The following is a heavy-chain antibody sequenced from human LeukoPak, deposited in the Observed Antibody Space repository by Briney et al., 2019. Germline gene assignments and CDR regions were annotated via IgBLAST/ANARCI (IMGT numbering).Heavy chain of an antibody. J-gene: IGHJ6*02. CDR1: GYTFTSYY. Sequence: GASVKVSCKASGYTFTSYYMHWVRQAPGQGLEWMGWISAYNGNTNYAQKLQGRVTMTTDTSTSTAYMELRSLRSDDTAVYYCAREPSDSYYDSSGYSTGYYGMDVWGQGTTVTVSS. D-gene: IGHD3-22*01. V-gene: IGHV1-18*04. CDR2: ISAYNGNT. CDR3: AREPSDSYYDSSGYSTGYYGMDV.